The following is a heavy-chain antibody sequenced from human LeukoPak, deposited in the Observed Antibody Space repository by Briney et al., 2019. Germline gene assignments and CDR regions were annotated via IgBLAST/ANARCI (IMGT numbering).Heavy chain of an antibody. Sequence: ASVKVSCKASGYNFRDYYMHWVRQVPGQGLEWLGWINPKSGGTDYAQQFQGRVTMTRDTSSSTDYLEVRSLRSDDTAVYYCARGAEAETSPLDFWGQGTPVTVSS. V-gene: IGHV1-2*02. D-gene: IGHD6-13*01. CDR1: GYNFRDYY. CDR2: INPKSGGT. CDR3: ARGAEAETSPLDF. J-gene: IGHJ4*02.